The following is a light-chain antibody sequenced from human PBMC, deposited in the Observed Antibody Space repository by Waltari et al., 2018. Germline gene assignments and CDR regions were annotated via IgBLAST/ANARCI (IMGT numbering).Light chain of an antibody. V-gene: IGLV1-47*01. CDR2: RNN. Sequence: QSVLTQPPSASGTPGQRVSISCSGSNSNLGRNYLHWYQQLPGMAPIPPSYRNNQRPAGVPARFSGSKYGTSASLAISGLRSEDEAVYYCASWDDSHYVFGPGTKVTVL. CDR3: ASWDDSHYV. CDR1: NSNLGRNY. J-gene: IGLJ1*01.